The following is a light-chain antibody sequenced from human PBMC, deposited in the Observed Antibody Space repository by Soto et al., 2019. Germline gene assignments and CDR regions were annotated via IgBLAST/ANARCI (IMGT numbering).Light chain of an antibody. CDR2: GNT. CDR1: SSDIGAGYD. J-gene: IGLJ3*02. CDR3: QSYDSSLTNWV. V-gene: IGLV1-40*01. Sequence: QAVVTQPPSVSGAPGQRVTISCTGSSSDIGAGYDVHWYQHVPGTAPKLLIYGNTNRPSGVPDRFSGSKSGTSASLAITGLQAEDEADDYCQSYDSSLTNWVFGGGTKLTVL.